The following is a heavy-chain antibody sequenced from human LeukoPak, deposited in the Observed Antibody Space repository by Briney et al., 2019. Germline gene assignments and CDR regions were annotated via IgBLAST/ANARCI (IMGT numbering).Heavy chain of an antibody. Sequence: GGSLRLSCAASGFTFSSYSMNWVRQAPGKGLEWVSSISSSSSYIYYADSVKGRFTISRDNAKKSLYLQMNSLRAEDTAVYYCAKGPVEGMDVWGKGTTVTISS. CDR3: AKGPVEGMDV. V-gene: IGHV3-21*04. D-gene: IGHD4-23*01. CDR2: ISSSSSYI. J-gene: IGHJ6*04. CDR1: GFTFSSYS.